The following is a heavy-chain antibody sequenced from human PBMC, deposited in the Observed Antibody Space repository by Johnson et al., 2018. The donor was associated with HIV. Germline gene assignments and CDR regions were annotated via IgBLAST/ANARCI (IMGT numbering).Heavy chain of an antibody. J-gene: IGHJ3*02. D-gene: IGHD3-22*01. CDR1: GFTVSSNY. V-gene: IGHV3-66*01. CDR3: TTHLVVIRRNSYDAFYI. Sequence: VQLVESGGGLVQPGGSLRLSCAASGFTVSSNYMTWVRQAPGKGLEWVSVIFSGGTTYYADSVKGRFIISRDNSKNTLYLQMNSLRAEDTAVYYCTTHLVVIRRNSYDAFYIWGQGTMVTVSS. CDR2: IFSGGTT.